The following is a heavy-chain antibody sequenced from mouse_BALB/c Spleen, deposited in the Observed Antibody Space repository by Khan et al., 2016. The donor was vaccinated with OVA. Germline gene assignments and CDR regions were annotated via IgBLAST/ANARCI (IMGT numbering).Heavy chain of an antibody. CDR3: ARRGLRWDFDY. V-gene: IGHV1-7*01. CDR1: GYTFINYW. J-gene: IGHJ2*01. D-gene: IGHD1-1*01. CDR2: INPSTGYT. Sequence: QVQLKQSGAELAKPGASVKMSCKASGYTFINYWIIWVKQRPGQGLEWIGYINPSTGYTEYTQNFKDKATLSADKSSSTAYMQMSSLTSEDSAVYYCARRGLRWDFDYWGQGTTLTVSS.